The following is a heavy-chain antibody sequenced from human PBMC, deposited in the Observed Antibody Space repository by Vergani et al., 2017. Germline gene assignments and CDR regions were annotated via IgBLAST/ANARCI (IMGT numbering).Heavy chain of an antibody. CDR2: ISGSGGST. D-gene: IGHD5-12*01. J-gene: IGHJ6*02. CDR3: AKANPRKSGYDYLYYYHAMDV. CDR1: GFTFNHYA. V-gene: IGHV3-23*01. Sequence: EVQLLESGGDLVQPGGSLRLSCAASGFTFNHYAMNWVRQAPGKGLEWVSGISGSGGSTYYAGSVKGRLTISRDSSKNTLYLQMNSLSAGDTAVYYCAKANPRKSGYDYLYYYHAMDVWGQGTTVTVSS.